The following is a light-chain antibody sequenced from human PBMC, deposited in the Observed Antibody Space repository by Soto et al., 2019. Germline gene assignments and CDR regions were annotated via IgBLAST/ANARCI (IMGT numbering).Light chain of an antibody. J-gene: IGLJ3*02. V-gene: IGLV4-69*01. CDR2: VNSDGSH. CDR1: RGHSSYA. Sequence: QPVLTQSPSASASLGAEVKLTCTLSRGHSSYAIAWHRQQPGKGPRYLMRVNSDGSHNKRDVIPDRFSGSSSGAERYLTISSLQSEDEADYYCQTWGTGNWVFGGGTKLTVL. CDR3: QTWGTGNWV.